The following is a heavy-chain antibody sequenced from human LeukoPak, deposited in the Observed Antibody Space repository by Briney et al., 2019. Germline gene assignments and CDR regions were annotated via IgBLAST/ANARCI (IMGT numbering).Heavy chain of an antibody. V-gene: IGHV4-59*08. Sequence: SETLPLTCTVSGGSISSYYWSWIRQPPGKGLEWIWYIYYSGSTNYNPSLKSRVTISVDTSKNQFSLKLSSVTAADTAVYYCARQIAVAGTSGIFYYYGMDVWGQGTTVTVSS. CDR2: IYYSGST. CDR3: ARQIAVAGTSGIFYYYGMDV. CDR1: GGSISSYY. J-gene: IGHJ6*02. D-gene: IGHD6-19*01.